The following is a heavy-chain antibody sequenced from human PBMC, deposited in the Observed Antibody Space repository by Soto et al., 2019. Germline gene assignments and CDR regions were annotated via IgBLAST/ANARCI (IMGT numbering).Heavy chain of an antibody. J-gene: IGHJ6*04. Sequence: SETLSLTCTVSGGSISSYYWSWIRQPAGKGLEWIGRIYTSGSTNYNPSLKSRVTMSVDTSKSQFSLKLSSVTAADTAVYYCARGLSNRKYYDFWSGYHDSAYYYYGMDVWGEGTTVTVSS. V-gene: IGHV4-4*07. CDR2: IYTSGST. CDR3: ARGLSNRKYYDFWSGYHDSAYYYYGMDV. D-gene: IGHD3-3*01. CDR1: GGSISSYY.